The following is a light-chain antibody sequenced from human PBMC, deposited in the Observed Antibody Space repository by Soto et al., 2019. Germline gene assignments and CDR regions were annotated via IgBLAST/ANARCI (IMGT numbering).Light chain of an antibody. CDR3: SSYTRSSTYV. J-gene: IGLJ1*01. CDR2: DVS. CDR1: SSDVGGYNY. V-gene: IGLV2-14*01. Sequence: QSALTQPASVSGSPGQSITISCTGTSSDVGGYNYVSWYRQHPGRAPKLMIYDVSNRPSGGSNRFSGSKSGNTASLTISGLHAEDEADYDCSSYTRSSTYVFGPGTKLTVL.